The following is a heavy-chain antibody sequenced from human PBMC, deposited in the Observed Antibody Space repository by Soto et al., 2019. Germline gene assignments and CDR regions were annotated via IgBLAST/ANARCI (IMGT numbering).Heavy chain of an antibody. CDR3: VQGASTANKPLDS. J-gene: IGHJ4*02. Sequence: QVQLVESGGGVVQPGRSLRLSCAASGFIFRNFGMHWVRRAPGKGLEWVATISGDGNDKYYPDSMKGRFTISRDNFNNTLYLQLNSLRPEDTAVYHCVQGASTANKPLDSWGQGVLVAVSS. V-gene: IGHV3-30*03. CDR2: ISGDGNDK. CDR1: GFIFRNFG. D-gene: IGHD1-26*01.